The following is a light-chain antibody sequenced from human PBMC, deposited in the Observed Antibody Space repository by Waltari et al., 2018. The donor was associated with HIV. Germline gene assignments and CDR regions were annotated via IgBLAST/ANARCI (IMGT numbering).Light chain of an antibody. CDR3: AAWDDSLNGGVV. J-gene: IGLJ2*01. CDR2: YDD. V-gene: IGLV1-36*01. CDR1: SSHIGNNA. Sequence: QSVLTQPPSVSEAPRQRVTISCSGRSSHIGNNAVNWYQKLTGKAPSLLFYYDDSLPSGFSDRFSGSKSGTSASLAISGLQSEDEGDYYCAAWDDSLNGGVVFGRGTKLTVL.